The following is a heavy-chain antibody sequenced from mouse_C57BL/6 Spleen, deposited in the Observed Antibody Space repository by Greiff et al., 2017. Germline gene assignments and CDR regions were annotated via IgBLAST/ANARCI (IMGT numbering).Heavy chain of an antibody. CDR1: GFNIKDYY. J-gene: IGHJ2*01. Sequence: EVQLVEPGAELVKPGASVKLSCTASGFNIKDYYMHWVKQRTEQGLAWIGRIDPEDGETKYAPKFQSKTKITENTSSTTAFLQLSSLTSEDTAVYYCATLYNVPSFDYGGQGTTLTVSS. D-gene: IGHD2-1*01. CDR3: ATLYNVPSFDY. CDR2: IDPEDGET. V-gene: IGHV14-2*01.